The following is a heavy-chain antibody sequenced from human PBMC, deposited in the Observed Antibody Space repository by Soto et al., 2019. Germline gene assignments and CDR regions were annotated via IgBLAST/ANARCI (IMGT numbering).Heavy chain of an antibody. D-gene: IGHD3-22*01. Sequence: GGSLRLSCAASGFTFSSYGMHWVRQAPGKGLEWVAVISYDGSNKYYADSVKGRFTISRDNSKNTLYLQMNSLRAEDTAVYYCAKVNYYDSSGIDYWGQGTLVTVSS. J-gene: IGHJ4*02. V-gene: IGHV3-30*18. CDR2: ISYDGSNK. CDR1: GFTFSSYG. CDR3: AKVNYYDSSGIDY.